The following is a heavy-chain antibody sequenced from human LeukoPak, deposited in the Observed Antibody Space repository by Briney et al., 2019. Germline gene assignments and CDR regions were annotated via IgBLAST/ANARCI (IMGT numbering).Heavy chain of an antibody. D-gene: IGHD6-13*01. Sequence: GESLKISCKGSGYSFTSYWIGWVRPMPGKGLEWMGIIYHGGSDTRYSPSFQGQVTIPADKSISTAYLQWSSLKASDTAMYYCARAAAGRSVFDYWGQGTLVTVSS. CDR1: GYSFTSYW. CDR2: IYHGGSDT. V-gene: IGHV5-51*01. J-gene: IGHJ4*02. CDR3: ARAAAGRSVFDY.